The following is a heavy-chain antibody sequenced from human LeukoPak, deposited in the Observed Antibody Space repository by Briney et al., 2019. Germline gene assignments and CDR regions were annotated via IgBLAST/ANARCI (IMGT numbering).Heavy chain of an antibody. J-gene: IGHJ4*02. CDR1: GFTFDDYA. CDR2: ISWNSGSI. D-gene: IGHD6-13*01. CDR3: AKDYGYSSSWLDY. V-gene: IGHV3-9*01. Sequence: GGSLRLSCAASGFTFDDYAMHWVRQAPGKGLEWVSGISWNSGSIGYADSVKGRFTISRDNAKNSLYLQMNSLRAEDTALYYCAKDYGYSSSWLDYWGQGTLLTVSS.